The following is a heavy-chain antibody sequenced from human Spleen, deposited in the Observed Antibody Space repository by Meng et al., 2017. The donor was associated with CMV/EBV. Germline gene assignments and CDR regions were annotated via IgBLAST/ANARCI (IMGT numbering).Heavy chain of an antibody. D-gene: IGHD3-3*01. V-gene: IGHV1-18*01. Sequence: ASVKVSCKASGYTFTSYGISWVRQAPGQGLEWMGWISAYNGNTNYAQKFQGRVTMTRDTSISTAYMELSRLRSDDTAVYYCARGYYDFWSAQRGSWFDPWGQGTLVTVSS. CDR3: ARGYYDFWSAQRGSWFDP. CDR1: GYTFTSYG. J-gene: IGHJ5*02. CDR2: ISAYNGNT.